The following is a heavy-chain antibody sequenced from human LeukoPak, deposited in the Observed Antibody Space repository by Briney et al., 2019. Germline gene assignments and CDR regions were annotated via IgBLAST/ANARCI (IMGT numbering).Heavy chain of an antibody. D-gene: IGHD2-15*01. CDR2: IDGRDAAT. Sequence: GGSLRLSCAASGFTFRLYAMSWVRQAAGRGLEWVSAIDGRDAATYYTDSVRGRFTISRDNSKNMMYLQMESLRAEDTARYYCARSFQGVAAAHAMDVWGQGTTVTVSS. J-gene: IGHJ6*02. V-gene: IGHV3-23*01. CDR1: GFTFRLYA. CDR3: ARSFQGVAAAHAMDV.